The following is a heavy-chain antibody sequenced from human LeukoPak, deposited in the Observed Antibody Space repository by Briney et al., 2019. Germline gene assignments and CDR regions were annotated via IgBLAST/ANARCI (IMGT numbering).Heavy chain of an antibody. Sequence: GGSLRLSCAASGFTFSSYSMNWVRQAPGKGLEWISLIYSGGSTYYADSVKGRFTISRDNSKNTLYLQMNSLRAEDTAVYYCAREAVIWGAFDIWGQGTMVTVSS. CDR1: GFTFSSYS. CDR3: AREAVIWGAFDI. D-gene: IGHD7-27*01. J-gene: IGHJ3*02. CDR2: IYSGGST. V-gene: IGHV3-66*01.